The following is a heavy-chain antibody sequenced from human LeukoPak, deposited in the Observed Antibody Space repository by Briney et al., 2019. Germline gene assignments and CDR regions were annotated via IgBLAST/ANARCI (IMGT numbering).Heavy chain of an antibody. CDR2: ISSSSSYI. V-gene: IGHV3-21*01. D-gene: IGHD6-13*01. CDR1: GFTFSSYS. CDR3: ARFSIAAAGALDY. J-gene: IGHJ4*02. Sequence: GGSLRLSCAASGFTFSSYSMNWVRQAPGKGLEWVSSISSSSSYIYYADSVKGRFTISRDNAKNSLYLQMNSLRAEDTAVYYCARFSIAAAGALDYWGQGTLVTVSS.